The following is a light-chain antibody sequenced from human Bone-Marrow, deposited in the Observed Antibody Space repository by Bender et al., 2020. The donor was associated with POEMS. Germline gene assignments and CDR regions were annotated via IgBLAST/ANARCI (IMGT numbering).Light chain of an antibody. J-gene: IGLJ3*02. CDR1: SSDFGGHNF. Sequence: QSALTQPASVSGSPGQSITISCTASSSDFGGHNFVSWYQQRPGKAPKLVIHDVIHRPSGVSDRFSGSKSGNTASLTISCLHADDEAAYYCSTYSTAIPRLFGGGTKLTVL. CDR2: DVI. CDR3: STYSTAIPRL. V-gene: IGLV2-14*03.